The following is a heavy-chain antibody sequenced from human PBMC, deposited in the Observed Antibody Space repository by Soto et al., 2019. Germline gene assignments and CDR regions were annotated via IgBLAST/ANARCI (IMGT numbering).Heavy chain of an antibody. CDR3: ARMRPGVIVIVFDY. J-gene: IGHJ4*02. V-gene: IGHV1-18*01. Sequence: VASVKVSCKASGYTFTSYGISWVRQAPGQGLEWMGWISAYNGNTNYAQKLQGRVTMTTDTSTSTAYMELRSLRSDDTAVYYCARMRPGVIVIVFDYWGQGTLVTVSS. CDR1: GYTFTSYG. D-gene: IGHD3-16*02. CDR2: ISAYNGNT.